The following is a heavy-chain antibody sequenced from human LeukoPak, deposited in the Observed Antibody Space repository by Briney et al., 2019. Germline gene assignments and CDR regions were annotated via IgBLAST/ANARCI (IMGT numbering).Heavy chain of an antibody. D-gene: IGHD3-10*01. V-gene: IGHV4-59*01. CDR1: GGSISSYY. J-gene: IGHJ6*03. CDR3: ARAEGSGSSYYMDV. CDR2: IYYSGST. Sequence: PSETLSLTCTVSGGSISSYYWSWIRQPPGKGLEWIGYIYYSGSTNYNPSLKGRVTISVDTSKNQFSLKLSSVTAADTAVYYCARAEGSGSSYYMDVWGKGTTVTVSS.